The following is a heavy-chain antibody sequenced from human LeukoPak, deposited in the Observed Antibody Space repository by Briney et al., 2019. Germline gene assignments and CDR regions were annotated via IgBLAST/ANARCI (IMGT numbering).Heavy chain of an antibody. Sequence: GGSLRLPCAASGFTFSSYAMHWVRQAPGKGLEYVSAISSNGGSTYYANSVKGRFTISRDNSKNTLYLQMGSLRAEDMAVYYCARGRFGEQKPGDYWGQGTLVTVSS. J-gene: IGHJ4*02. CDR3: ARGRFGEQKPGDY. D-gene: IGHD3-10*01. V-gene: IGHV3-64*01. CDR1: GFTFSSYA. CDR2: ISSNGGST.